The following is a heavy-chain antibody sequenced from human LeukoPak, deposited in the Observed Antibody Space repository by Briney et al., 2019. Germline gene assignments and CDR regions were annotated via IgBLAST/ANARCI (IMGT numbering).Heavy chain of an antibody. Sequence: SQTLSLTCAISGDSVSSNSAAWNWIRQSPSRGLEWLGRTYYRSKWYNDYAVSVKSRITINPDTSKNQFSLQLNSVTPEDTAVYYCARDFPPSLSSSPVQQLVDAYFQHWGQGTLVTVSS. J-gene: IGHJ1*01. D-gene: IGHD6-13*01. CDR3: ARDFPPSLSSSPVQQLVDAYFQH. CDR2: TYYRSKWYN. V-gene: IGHV6-1*01. CDR1: GDSVSSNSAA.